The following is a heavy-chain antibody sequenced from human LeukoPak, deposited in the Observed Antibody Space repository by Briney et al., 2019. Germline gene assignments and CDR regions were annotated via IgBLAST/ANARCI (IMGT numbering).Heavy chain of an antibody. V-gene: IGHV3-21*01. Sequence: GGSLRLSCAASGFTFSSYSMNWVRQAPGKGLEWVSSISSSSSYIYYADSVKGRFTISRDNAKNSLYLQMNSLRAEDTAVYYCARDYEVAYTLIKLPRAVAPFDYWGQGTLVTVSS. CDR2: ISSSSSYI. CDR3: ARDYEVAYTLIKLPRAVAPFDY. J-gene: IGHJ4*02. CDR1: GFTFSSYS. D-gene: IGHD6-19*01.